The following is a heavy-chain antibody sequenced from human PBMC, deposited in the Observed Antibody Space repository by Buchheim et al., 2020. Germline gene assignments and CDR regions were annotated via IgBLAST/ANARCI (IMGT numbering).Heavy chain of an antibody. Sequence: EVQVVESGGGLVQPGGSLRLSCTASGSDFSEHWMTWVRQAPGKGLEWVANVMQDGNQRFYVASVKGRLIISRDNDKNSAFVQMNSLRAEDTAVYYCAKDYGYSSSWSLYYYYYYGMDVWGQGTT. J-gene: IGHJ6*02. D-gene: IGHD6-13*01. V-gene: IGHV3-7*01. CDR1: GSDFSEHW. CDR3: AKDYGYSSSWSLYYYYYYGMDV. CDR2: VMQDGNQR.